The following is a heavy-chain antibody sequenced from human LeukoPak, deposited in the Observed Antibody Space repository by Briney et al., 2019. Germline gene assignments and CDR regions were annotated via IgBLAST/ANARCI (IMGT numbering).Heavy chain of an antibody. CDR2: ISYDGSNK. CDR1: GFTFSSYA. J-gene: IGHJ4*02. V-gene: IGHV3-30*04. Sequence: GGSLRLSCAASGFTFSSYAMHWVRQAPGKGLEWVAVISYDGSNKYYADSVKGRFTISRDNSKNTLYLQMNSLRAEDTAVYYCARGRLYDFWSGYQYRGYYFDYWGQGTLVTVSS. D-gene: IGHD3-3*01. CDR3: ARGRLYDFWSGYQYRGYYFDY.